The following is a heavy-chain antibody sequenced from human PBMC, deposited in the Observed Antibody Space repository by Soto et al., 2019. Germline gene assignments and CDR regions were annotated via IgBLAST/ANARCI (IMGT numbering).Heavy chain of an antibody. D-gene: IGHD6-19*01. CDR3: ASGIAVAGINYYYYGMDV. Sequence: SETLSLTCAGSGGSISSSNWWSWVRQPPGKGLEWIGEIYHSGSTNYNPSLKSRVTISVDKSKNQFSLKLSSVTAADTAVYYCASGIAVAGINYYYYGMDVWGQGTTVTV. CDR2: IYHSGST. CDR1: GGSISSSNW. J-gene: IGHJ6*02. V-gene: IGHV4-4*02.